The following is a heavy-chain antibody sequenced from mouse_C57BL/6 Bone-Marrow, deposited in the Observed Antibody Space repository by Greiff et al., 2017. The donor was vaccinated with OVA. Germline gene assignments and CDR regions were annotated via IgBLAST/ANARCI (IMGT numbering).Heavy chain of an antibody. CDR3: ARHGGPAWFAY. CDR1: GFTFSDYY. CDR2: ISNGGGST. J-gene: IGHJ3*01. V-gene: IGHV5-12*01. D-gene: IGHD3-3*01. Sequence: EVKLMESGGGLVQPGGSLKLSCAASGFTFSDYYMYWVRQTPEKRLEWVAYISNGGGSTYYPDTVKGRFTISRDNAKNTLYLQMSRLKSEDTAMYYCARHGGPAWFAYWGQGTLVTVSA.